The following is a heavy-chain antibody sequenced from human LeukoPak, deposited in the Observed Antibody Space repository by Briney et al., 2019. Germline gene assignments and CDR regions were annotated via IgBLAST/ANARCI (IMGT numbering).Heavy chain of an antibody. D-gene: IGHD6-19*01. J-gene: IGHJ4*02. CDR3: AKDHRWLVDY. Sequence: GGSLRLSCAASGFTFGTYSMHWVRQAPGKGLEWVAIISSAGTIINYADSVRGRFSISRDDSRNTLYLQMDSLRTEDTAVYYCAKDHRWLVDYWGQGTLVTVSS. V-gene: IGHV3-30-3*01. CDR2: ISSAGTII. CDR1: GFTFGTYS.